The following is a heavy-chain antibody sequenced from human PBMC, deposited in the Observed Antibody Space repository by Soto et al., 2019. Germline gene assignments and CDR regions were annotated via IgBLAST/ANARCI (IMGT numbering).Heavy chain of an antibody. CDR2: ISSSGSNT. J-gene: IGHJ4*02. V-gene: IGHV3-23*01. CDR3: AKEFYDILTPLDY. Sequence: GGSLRLSCAASGFTFSSYAMSWVRQAPGKRLEWVSTISSSGSNTYYAGSVKGRFTISRDNSENTLYLQMNSLRAEDTAVYYCAKEFYDILTPLDYWGQGTLVTVSS. CDR1: GFTFSSYA. D-gene: IGHD3-9*01.